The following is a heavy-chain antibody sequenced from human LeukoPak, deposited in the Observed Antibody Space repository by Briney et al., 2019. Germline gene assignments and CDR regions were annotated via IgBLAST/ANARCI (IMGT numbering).Heavy chain of an antibody. CDR3: ARVTPRYYYDSSGYSGNDAFDI. CDR2: ISSSSSYI. CDR1: GFTFSSYS. J-gene: IGHJ3*02. Sequence: GGSLRLSCAASGFTFSSYSMNWVRQAPGKGLEWVSSISSSSSYIYYADSVKGRFTISRDNAKNSLYLQMNSLRAEDTAVYYCARVTPRYYYDSSGYSGNDAFDIWGQGTMVTVSS. V-gene: IGHV3-21*01. D-gene: IGHD3-22*01.